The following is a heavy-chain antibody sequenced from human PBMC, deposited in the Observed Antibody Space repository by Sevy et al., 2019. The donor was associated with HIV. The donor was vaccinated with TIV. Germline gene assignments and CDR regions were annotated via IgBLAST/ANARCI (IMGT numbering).Heavy chain of an antibody. D-gene: IGHD3-10*01. Sequence: GRSLRLSCAASGFTFSSYWMSWVRQAPGKGLEWVAMIWYDGSSKDYAESVKGRFAISRDNSQNTAFLQMNSLRAEDTGVYYCATNMVHAGAYDSYFNFWGQGSLVTVSS. J-gene: IGHJ4*02. V-gene: IGHV3-33*08. CDR1: GFTFSSYW. CDR2: IWYDGSSK. CDR3: ATNMVHAGAYDSYFNF.